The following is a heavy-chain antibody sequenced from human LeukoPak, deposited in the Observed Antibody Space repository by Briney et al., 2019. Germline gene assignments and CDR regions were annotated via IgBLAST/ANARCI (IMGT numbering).Heavy chain of an antibody. D-gene: IGHD6-13*01. CDR3: ARGYIAAAGDYFDY. CDR1: GGSFSGYY. V-gene: IGHV4-34*01. Sequence: SETLSLTCAVYGGSFSGYYWSWIRQPPGEGLEWIGEINHSGSTNYNPSLKSRVTISVDTSKNQFSLKLSSVTAADTAVYYCARGYIAAAGDYFDYWGQGTLVTVSS. CDR2: INHSGST. J-gene: IGHJ4*02.